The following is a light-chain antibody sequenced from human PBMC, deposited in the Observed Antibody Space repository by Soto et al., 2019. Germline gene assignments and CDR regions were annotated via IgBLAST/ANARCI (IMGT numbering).Light chain of an antibody. CDR3: QQRSNWPLLT. CDR2: DAS. V-gene: IGKV3-11*01. CDR1: ETVGSN. J-gene: IGKJ4*01. Sequence: VLTQSPDTLSLSPGERAILSCRATETVGSNLAWFQQKPGQTPRLLIYDASNRATGIPARFSGSGSGTDFTLTISSLEPEDFAVYYCQQRSNWPLLTFGGGTKVEIK.